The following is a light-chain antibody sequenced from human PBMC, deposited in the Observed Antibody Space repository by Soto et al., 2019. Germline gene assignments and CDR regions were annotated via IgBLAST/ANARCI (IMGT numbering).Light chain of an antibody. CDR3: QQYHSWPRT. Sequence: IVMTQSPATLSVSPGERATLSCRASQSVYSNFAWYQQKPGQAPRLLIYAASPRATDIPVRFSGTGSGTDFTLTISSLQSEDFAVSYCQQYHSWPRTLGQGTKVEIK. CDR2: AAS. V-gene: IGKV3-15*01. CDR1: QSVYSN. J-gene: IGKJ1*01.